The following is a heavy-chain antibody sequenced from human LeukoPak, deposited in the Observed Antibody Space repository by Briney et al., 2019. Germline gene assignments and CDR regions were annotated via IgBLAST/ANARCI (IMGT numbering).Heavy chain of an antibody. Sequence: GESLKISCKGSGYKFTNYWIAWVRQMPGKGLEYMGIIYPGDSDTRYSPSFQGQVTISADKSISTAYLQWSSLKASDTAMYYCASSLIYSSAWDYWGQGTLVAVSS. CDR2: IYPGDSDT. J-gene: IGHJ4*02. V-gene: IGHV5-51*01. CDR3: ASSLIYSSAWDY. D-gene: IGHD6-25*01. CDR1: GYKFTNYW.